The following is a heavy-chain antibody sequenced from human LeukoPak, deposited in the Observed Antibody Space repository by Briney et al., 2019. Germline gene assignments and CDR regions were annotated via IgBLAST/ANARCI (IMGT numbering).Heavy chain of an antibody. CDR3: ARGGSSWEYYYYGMDV. J-gene: IGHJ6*02. CDR2: TYYGSKWYN. V-gene: IGHV6-1*01. CDR1: GDSVSSNSAA. Sequence: SQTLSLTCAISGDSVSSNSAAWNWIRQSPSRGLEWLGRTYYGSKWYNDYAVSAKSRITINPDTSKNQFSLQLNSVTPEDTAVYYCARGGSSWEYYYYGMDVWGQGTTVTVSS. D-gene: IGHD6-13*01.